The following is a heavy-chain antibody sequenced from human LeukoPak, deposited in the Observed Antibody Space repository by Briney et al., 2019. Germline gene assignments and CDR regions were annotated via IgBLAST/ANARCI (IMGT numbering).Heavy chain of an antibody. Sequence: SETLSLTCTVSGGSISSYYWSWIRQPPGKGLEWIGEINHSGSTNYNPSLKSRVTISVDTSKNQFSLKLSSVTAADTAVYYCARSLYYDSSGYYPPYYYMDVWGKGTTVTVSS. CDR1: GGSISSYY. CDR2: INHSGST. J-gene: IGHJ6*03. D-gene: IGHD3-22*01. CDR3: ARSLYYDSSGYYPPYYYMDV. V-gene: IGHV4-34*01.